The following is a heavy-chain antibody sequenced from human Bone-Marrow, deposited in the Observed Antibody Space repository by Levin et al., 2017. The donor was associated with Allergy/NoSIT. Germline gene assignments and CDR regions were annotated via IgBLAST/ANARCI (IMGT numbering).Heavy chain of an antibody. CDR2: ISWNSGSI. V-gene: IGHV3-9*01. D-gene: IGHD4-17*01. Sequence: QTGGSLRLSCAASGFTFRDYAMHWVRLVPGKGLEWVSVISWNSGSIHYADSVKGRFTISRDNAKNSLYLQMNSLRPEDTAFYYCVKDSAVTLGRPVDGFDVWGPGTTVTVSS. CDR3: VKDSAVTLGRPVDGFDV. J-gene: IGHJ3*01. CDR1: GFTFRDYA.